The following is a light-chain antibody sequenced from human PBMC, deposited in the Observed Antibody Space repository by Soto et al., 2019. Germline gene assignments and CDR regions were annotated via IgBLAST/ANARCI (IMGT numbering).Light chain of an antibody. CDR2: AVS. V-gene: IGLV2-8*01. CDR3: CSHACNSSYV. CDR1: SRDVGGQNY. Sequence: QSALTQPPFASGSPGQSVAISCTGTSRDVGGQNYVSWYQQHPGKAPKLLIYAVSNRPSGVPDRFSGSKSGNTASLTISGLRAEDEADYYCCSHACNSSYVFGTGTNATVL. J-gene: IGLJ1*01.